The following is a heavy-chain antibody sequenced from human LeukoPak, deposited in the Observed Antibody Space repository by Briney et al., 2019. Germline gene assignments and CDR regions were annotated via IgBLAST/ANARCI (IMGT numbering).Heavy chain of an antibody. CDR2: INHSGST. Sequence: PSETLSLTCAVYGGSFSGYYWSWIRQPPGKGLEWIGEINHSGSTNYNPSLKSRVTISVDTSKNQFSLKLSSVPAADTAVYYCARGFRIQLWSRSSALDYWGQGTLVTVSS. D-gene: IGHD5-18*01. J-gene: IGHJ4*02. CDR1: GGSFSGYY. V-gene: IGHV4-34*01. CDR3: ARGFRIQLWSRSSALDY.